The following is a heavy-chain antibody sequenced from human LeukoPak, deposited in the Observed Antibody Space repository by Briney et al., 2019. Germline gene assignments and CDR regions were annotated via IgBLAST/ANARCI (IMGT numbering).Heavy chain of an antibody. V-gene: IGHV3-11*01. CDR3: ARDYATLDV. D-gene: IGHD2-2*01. CDR2: ISSSGSII. Sequence: GGSLRLSCAASGFTFSDYYMSWIRQAPGKGLEWVSCISSSGSIIYYADSVKGRFTISRENAKNSLYLQMNSLRAEDTAMYYCARDYATLDVWGQGTTVTVSS. J-gene: IGHJ6*02. CDR1: GFTFSDYY.